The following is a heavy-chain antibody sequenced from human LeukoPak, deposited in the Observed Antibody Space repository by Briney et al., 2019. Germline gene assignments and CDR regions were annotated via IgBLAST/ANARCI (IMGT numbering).Heavy chain of an antibody. CDR3: ARDVGRGYYYYGMDV. V-gene: IGHV3-21*01. CDR1: GFTFSSYS. Sequence: GGSLRLSCAAPGFTFSSYSMNWVRQAPGKGLEWVSSISSSSSYIYYADSVKGRFTISRDNAKNSLYLQMNSLRAEDTAVYYCARDVGRGYYYYGMDVWGKGTTVTVSS. CDR2: ISSSSSYI. J-gene: IGHJ6*04. D-gene: IGHD2-15*01.